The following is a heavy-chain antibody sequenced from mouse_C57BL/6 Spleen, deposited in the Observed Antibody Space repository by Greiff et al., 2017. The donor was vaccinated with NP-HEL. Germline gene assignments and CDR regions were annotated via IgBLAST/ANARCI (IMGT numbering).Heavy chain of an antibody. V-gene: IGHV5-4*03. J-gene: IGHJ3*01. D-gene: IGHD2-2*01. Sequence: EVMLVESGGGLVKPGGSLKLSCAASGFTFSSYAMSWVRQTPEKRLEWVATISDGGSYTYYPDKVKGRFTISRDNAKNNLYLQMSHLKSEDTAMYYCAKYGYDGAWFAYWGQGTLVTVSA. CDR3: AKYGYDGAWFAY. CDR2: ISDGGSYT. CDR1: GFTFSSYA.